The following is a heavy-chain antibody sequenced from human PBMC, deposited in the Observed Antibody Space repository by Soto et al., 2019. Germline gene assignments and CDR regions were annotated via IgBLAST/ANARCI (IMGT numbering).Heavy chain of an antibody. CDR1: GGSFSGYY. CDR2: INHSGST. J-gene: IGHJ4*02. V-gene: IGHV4-34*01. CDR3: ARAPDTAMVHFDY. Sequence: PSETLSLTCAVYGGSFSGYYWSWIRQPPGKGLEWIGEINHSGSTNYNPSLKSRVTISVDTSKNQFSLKLSSVTAADTAVYYCARAPDTAMVHFDYWGQGTLVTVSS. D-gene: IGHD5-18*01.